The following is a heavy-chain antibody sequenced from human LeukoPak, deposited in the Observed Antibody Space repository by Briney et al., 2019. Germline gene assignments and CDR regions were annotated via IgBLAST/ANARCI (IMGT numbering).Heavy chain of an antibody. V-gene: IGHV4-30-4*01. CDR1: GGSISSGDYY. J-gene: IGHJ6*03. D-gene: IGHD2-8*02. Sequence: PSQTLSLTCTVSGGSISSGDYYWSWIRQPPGKGLEWIGYIYYSGSTYYNPSLKSRVTISVDTSKNQFSLKLSSVTAADTAVYYCARVNRVRVPGGAGYYYYMEVWGKGTTVTVSS. CDR2: IYYSGST. CDR3: ARVNRVRVPGGAGYYYYMEV.